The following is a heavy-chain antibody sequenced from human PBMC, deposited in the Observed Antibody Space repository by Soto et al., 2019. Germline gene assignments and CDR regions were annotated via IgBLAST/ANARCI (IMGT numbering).Heavy chain of an antibody. V-gene: IGHV5-10-1*01. Sequence: GESLKISCKGSGYSFTSYWISWVRQMPGKGLEWMGRIDPSDSYTNYSPSFQGHVTISADKSISTAYLQWSSLKASGTAMYYCAGGGSSSYYYYGMDVWGQGTTVTVSS. J-gene: IGHJ6*02. CDR2: IDPSDSYT. D-gene: IGHD6-6*01. CDR1: GYSFTSYW. CDR3: AGGGSSSYYYYGMDV.